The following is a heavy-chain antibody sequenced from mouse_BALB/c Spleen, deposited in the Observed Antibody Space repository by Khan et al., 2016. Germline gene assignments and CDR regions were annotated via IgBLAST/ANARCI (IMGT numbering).Heavy chain of an antibody. D-gene: IGHD1-2*01. J-gene: IGHJ4*01. Sequence: QIQLVQSGPELKKPGETVKISCKASGYTFTNYGMNWVKQTPETGLKWMGWTNPYTGEPTYADDFKGRFAFSLETSATTAYLQINNLKNEDTATYFCVRSSCYGYYYAMDYWGQGTSVTVSS. CDR3: VRSSCYGYYYAMDY. V-gene: IGHV9-3-1*01. CDR2: TNPYTGEP. CDR1: GYTFTNYG.